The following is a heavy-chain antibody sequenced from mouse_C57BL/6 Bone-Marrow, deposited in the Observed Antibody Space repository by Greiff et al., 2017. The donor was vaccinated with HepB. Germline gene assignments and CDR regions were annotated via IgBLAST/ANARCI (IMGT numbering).Heavy chain of an antibody. V-gene: IGHV1-52*01. CDR3: ARRVYYYGRDAMDY. CDR1: GYTFTSYW. CDR2: IDPSDSET. D-gene: IGHD1-1*01. Sequence: QVQLQQPGAELVRPGSSVKLSCKASGYTFTSYWMHWVKQRPIQGLEWIGNIDPSDSETHYNQKFKDKATLTVDKSSSTAYMQLSSLTSEDSAVYYCARRVYYYGRDAMDYWGRGTSVTVSS. J-gene: IGHJ4*01.